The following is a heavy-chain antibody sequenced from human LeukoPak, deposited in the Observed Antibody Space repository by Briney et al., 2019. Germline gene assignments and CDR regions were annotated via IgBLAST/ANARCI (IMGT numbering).Heavy chain of an antibody. V-gene: IGHV1-18*01. D-gene: IGHD1-1*01. CDR1: GYTFSSYG. CDR3: AREAPQSNWRGDYFDY. Sequence: ASVRVSCKASGYTFSSYGISWVRQAPGQGLEWMGWINIHNGYTIYGQKIQGRVTMTADKSTNAAHMDLRSLRSDDTAGYYCAREAPQSNWRGDYFDYWGQGTRSPSPQ. J-gene: IGHJ4*02. CDR2: INIHNGYT.